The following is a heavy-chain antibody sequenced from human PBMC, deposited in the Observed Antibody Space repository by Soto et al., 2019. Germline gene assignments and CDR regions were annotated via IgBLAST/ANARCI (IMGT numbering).Heavy chain of an antibody. CDR2: ISGSGVNT. CDR1: GLTFSSYA. D-gene: IGHD3-22*01. CDR3: AKGSSGYQYYFDY. J-gene: IGHJ4*02. V-gene: IGHV3-23*01. Sequence: EVQLLASGGGLVQPGGSLRLSFAASGLTFSSYARTWVGQAPGKGLEWVSAISGSGVNTYYADSLKGRFTISRDNSKNTLYLQMDSLRAEDTAVYYCAKGSSGYQYYFDYWGQETLVTVSS.